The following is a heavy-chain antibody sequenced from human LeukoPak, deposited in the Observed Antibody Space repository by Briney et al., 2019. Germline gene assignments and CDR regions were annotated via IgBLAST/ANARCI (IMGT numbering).Heavy chain of an antibody. V-gene: IGHV3-74*01. Sequence: GGSLRLSCAASGFTFSSYWMHWVRQAPGKGLVWVSRINSDGSSTSYADSVKGRFTISRDNAKNTLYLQMSSLRAEDTAVYYCARDRSYSNYIFDYWGQGTLVTVSS. J-gene: IGHJ4*02. CDR1: GFTFSSYW. CDR2: INSDGSST. D-gene: IGHD4-11*01. CDR3: ARDRSYSNYIFDY.